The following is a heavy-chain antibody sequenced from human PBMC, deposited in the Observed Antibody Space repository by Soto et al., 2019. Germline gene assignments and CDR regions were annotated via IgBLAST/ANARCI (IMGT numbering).Heavy chain of an antibody. Sequence: SGPTLVNPTQTLTLTCTFSGFSLSTSGMRVSWIRQPPGKALEWLARIDWDDDKFYSTSLKTRLTISKDTSKNQVVLTMTNMDPVDTATYYCARIGHTAYALDIWGQGTMVTVSS. CDR3: ARIGHTAYALDI. V-gene: IGHV2-70*04. CDR2: IDWDDDK. CDR1: GFSLSTSGMR. D-gene: IGHD2-21*01. J-gene: IGHJ3*02.